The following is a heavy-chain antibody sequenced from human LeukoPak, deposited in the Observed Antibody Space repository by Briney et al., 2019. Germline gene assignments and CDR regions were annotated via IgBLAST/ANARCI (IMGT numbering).Heavy chain of an antibody. V-gene: IGHV4-39*07. CDR2: IYYSGST. J-gene: IGHJ3*02. CDR3: ARDFSAAFDI. CDR1: GDSISGSSYY. Sequence: SETLSLTCTVSGDSISGSSYYWGWIRQPPGKGLEWIGSIYYSGSTYDNPSLKSRATISVDMSKNQFSLKLSSVTAADTAVYYCARDFSAAFDIWGQGTMVTVSS. D-gene: IGHD2/OR15-2a*01.